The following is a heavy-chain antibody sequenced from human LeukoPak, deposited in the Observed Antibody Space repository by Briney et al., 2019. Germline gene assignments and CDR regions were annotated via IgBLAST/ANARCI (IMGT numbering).Heavy chain of an antibody. CDR3: AKIHRGSTAPEDY. CDR2: ISGSGGST. Sequence: GGSLRLSCAASGFTFNSYAMSWVRQAPGKGLEWVSAISGSGGSTYYADSVKGRFTISRDNSKNTLYLQMNSLRAEDTAVYYCAKIHRGSTAPEDYWGQGTLVTVSS. CDR1: GFTFNSYA. V-gene: IGHV3-23*01. J-gene: IGHJ4*02. D-gene: IGHD5/OR15-5a*01.